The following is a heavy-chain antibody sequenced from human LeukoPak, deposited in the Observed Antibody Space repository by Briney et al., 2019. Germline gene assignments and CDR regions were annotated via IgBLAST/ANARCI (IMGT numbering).Heavy chain of an antibody. CDR1: GFTFSSYS. CDR3: AKDLMVRGVINAFDI. J-gene: IGHJ3*02. D-gene: IGHD3-10*01. V-gene: IGHV3-21*04. CDR2: ISSSSSYI. Sequence: GGSLRLSCAASGFTFSSYSMNWVRQAPGKGLEWVSSISSSSSYIYYADSVKGRFTISRDNSKNTLYLQMNSLRAGDTAVYYCAKDLMVRGVINAFDIWGQGTMVTVSS.